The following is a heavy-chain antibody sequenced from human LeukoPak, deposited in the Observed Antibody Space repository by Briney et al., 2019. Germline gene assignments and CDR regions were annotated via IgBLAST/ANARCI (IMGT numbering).Heavy chain of an antibody. CDR3: ARGLSTLDDYDSSGYGY. D-gene: IGHD3-22*01. Sequence: SETLSLTCTVSGGSISSYYWSWIRQPAGKGLEWIGRIYTSGSTNYNPSLKSRVTISVDTSKNQFSLKLNSVTAADTAVYYCARGLSTLDDYDSSGYGYWGQGTLVTVSS. J-gene: IGHJ4*02. CDR1: GGSISSYY. V-gene: IGHV4-4*07. CDR2: IYTSGST.